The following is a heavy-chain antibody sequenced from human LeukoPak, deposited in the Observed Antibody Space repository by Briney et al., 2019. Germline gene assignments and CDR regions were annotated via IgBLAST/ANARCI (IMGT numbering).Heavy chain of an antibody. CDR1: GFTFSNYY. CDR3: ARDLPSSGYWYRDAFDI. Sequence: PGGSLRLSCAASGFTFSNYYMNWVRQAPGKGLEWVANIKEDGSEKYYADFVKGRFTISRDNANKSLYLQMNSLRAEDTAVYYCARDLPSSGYWYRDAFDIWGQGTMVTVSS. V-gene: IGHV3-7*01. CDR2: IKEDGSEK. D-gene: IGHD3-22*01. J-gene: IGHJ3*02.